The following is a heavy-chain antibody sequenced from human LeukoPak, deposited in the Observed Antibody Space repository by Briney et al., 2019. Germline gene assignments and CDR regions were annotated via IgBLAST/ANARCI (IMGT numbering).Heavy chain of an antibody. D-gene: IGHD3-3*01. CDR3: AKTSLSDASGHYYYMDV. Sequence: PGGSLRLSCAASGFTFSSYWMSWVRQAPGKGLEWVSAISGSAVTTYYGDSVKGRFTISRDNSQDTVSLQVNNLRTEDTALYYCAKTSLSDASGHYYYMDVWGKGTTVTVSS. V-gene: IGHV3-23*01. J-gene: IGHJ6*03. CDR2: ISGSAVTT. CDR1: GFTFSSYW.